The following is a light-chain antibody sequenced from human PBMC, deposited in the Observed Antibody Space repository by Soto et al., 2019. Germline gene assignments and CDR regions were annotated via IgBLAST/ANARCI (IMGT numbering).Light chain of an antibody. CDR2: TNS. J-gene: IGLJ2*01. V-gene: IGLV1-44*01. Sequence: QSVLTQPPSASGTPGQRVTISCSGSSSNIGRNTVNWYQQVPGTAPKLLIYTNSQRPSGVPDRFSGSKSGTSASLAISGLQSEDEADYYCAAWDDSLNGRVFGGGTKVTVL. CDR1: SSNIGRNT. CDR3: AAWDDSLNGRV.